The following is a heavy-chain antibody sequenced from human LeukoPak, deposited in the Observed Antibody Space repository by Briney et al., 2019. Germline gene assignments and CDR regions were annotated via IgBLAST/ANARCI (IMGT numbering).Heavy chain of an antibody. CDR3: ARGRYGYRGGDCYPYYMDV. V-gene: IGHV4-34*01. Sequence: PSETLSLTCAVYGGSFSGYYWSWIRQPPGKGLEWIGEINHSGSTNYNPSLKSRVTISVDTSKNQFSLKLSSVTAADTAVYYCARGRYGYRGGDCYPYYMDVWGKGTTVTVSS. J-gene: IGHJ6*03. CDR2: INHSGST. CDR1: GGSFSGYY. D-gene: IGHD2-21*02.